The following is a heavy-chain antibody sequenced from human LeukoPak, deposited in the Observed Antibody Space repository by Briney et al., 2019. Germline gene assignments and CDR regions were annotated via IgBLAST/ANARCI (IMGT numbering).Heavy chain of an antibody. Sequence: SGTLSLTCTVSGGSISSYYWSWIRQPPGKGLEWIGYIYYSGTTNYNPSLKSRVTISVDTSKNQFSLKLSSVTAADTAVYYCASSLQWLSYFDYWGQGTLVTVSS. V-gene: IGHV4-59*01. CDR2: IYYSGTT. CDR3: ASSLQWLSYFDY. D-gene: IGHD6-19*01. J-gene: IGHJ4*02. CDR1: GGSISSYY.